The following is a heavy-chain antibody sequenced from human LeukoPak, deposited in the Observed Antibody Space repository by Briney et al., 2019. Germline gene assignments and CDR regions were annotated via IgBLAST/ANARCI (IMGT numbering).Heavy chain of an antibody. V-gene: IGHV3-23*01. J-gene: IGHJ4*01. CDR3: AKYTSWTSCRGFLQ. CDR1: GLTFSSYA. CDR2: IIGSAANT. D-gene: IGHD2/OR15-2a*01. Sequence: GESLRLSCGASGLTFSSYAMSWVRQAPGKGLEWVSTIIGSAANTYYADSVKGRFTISRDDSKNTVYLQMNSLGAEDTAVYSCAKYTSWTSCRGFLQWGHGTLVTVSS.